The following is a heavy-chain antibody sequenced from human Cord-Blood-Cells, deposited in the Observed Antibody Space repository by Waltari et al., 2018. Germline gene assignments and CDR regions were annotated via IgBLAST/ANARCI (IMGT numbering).Heavy chain of an antibody. V-gene: IGHV4-31*03. J-gene: IGHJ4*02. D-gene: IGHD3-10*01. CDR3: ARVMYYYGSGSYYHYFDY. Sequence: QVQLQESGPGLVKPSQTLSLTCTVSGGSLSSGGYYWSWIRQHPGTGLEWLGYIYYSGSTYYNPSLKSRVTISVDTSKNQFSLKLSSVTAADTAVYYCARVMYYYGSGSYYHYFDYWGQGTLVTVSS. CDR1: GGSLSSGGYY. CDR2: IYYSGST.